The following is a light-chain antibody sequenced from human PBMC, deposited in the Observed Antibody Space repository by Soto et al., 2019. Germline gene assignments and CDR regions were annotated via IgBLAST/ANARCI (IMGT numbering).Light chain of an antibody. Sequence: DIQMTQSPSSLSASVGDRVTITCQASQDISNYLNWYQQKRGKAPKLLIYDASNLETGVPSRFSGSGSGTDFTFTISSLQPEDIATYYCQQYDNLLVTFGPGTKVDIK. CDR1: QDISNY. V-gene: IGKV1-33*01. CDR2: DAS. J-gene: IGKJ3*01. CDR3: QQYDNLLVT.